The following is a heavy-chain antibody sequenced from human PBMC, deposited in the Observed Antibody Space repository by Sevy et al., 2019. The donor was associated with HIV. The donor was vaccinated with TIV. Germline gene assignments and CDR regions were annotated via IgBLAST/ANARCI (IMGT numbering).Heavy chain of an antibody. CDR3: VRGIVAYYFDY. J-gene: IGHJ4*02. Sequence: SETLSLTCTVSGDSISNYYWSWIRQPPGKGLEWIGYIYYSGFTNYNPSLKSRVTISVDTSKNQFSLKLSSVTAADTAVYYCVRGIVAYYFDYWGQGTLVTVSS. V-gene: IGHV4-59*01. CDR2: IYYSGFT. D-gene: IGHD5-12*01. CDR1: GDSISNYY.